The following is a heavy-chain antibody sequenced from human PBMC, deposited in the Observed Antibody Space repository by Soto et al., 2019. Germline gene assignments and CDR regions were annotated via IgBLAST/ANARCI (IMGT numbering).Heavy chain of an antibody. V-gene: IGHV4-30-2*01. CDR3: SRGHYYYAIDV. Sequence: QLKLQESGSGVVKPSQTLSLTCAVSGGSVSSGVFSWNWIRQPPGQGLEWIGYISHGGSPHYTPSLRGRVSISVDRSTNVISLNMTSMTPADTAVYFGSRGHYYYAIDVWGQGTTVTVSS. CDR2: ISHGGSP. J-gene: IGHJ6*02. CDR1: GGSVSSGVFS.